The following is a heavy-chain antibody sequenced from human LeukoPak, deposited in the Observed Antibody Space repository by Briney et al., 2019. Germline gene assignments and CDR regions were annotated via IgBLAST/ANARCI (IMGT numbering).Heavy chain of an antibody. CDR1: GFTVSSNY. Sequence: GGSLRLSCAASGFTVSSNYMSWVRQAPGKGLEWVSVIYSGGSTYYADSVKGRFTISRDNSKNTLYLQMNSLRAEDTAVYYCASYCSSTSCYGSLDYWGQGTLVTVSS. CDR3: ASYCSSTSCYGSLDY. V-gene: IGHV3-66*02. CDR2: IYSGGST. J-gene: IGHJ4*02. D-gene: IGHD2-2*01.